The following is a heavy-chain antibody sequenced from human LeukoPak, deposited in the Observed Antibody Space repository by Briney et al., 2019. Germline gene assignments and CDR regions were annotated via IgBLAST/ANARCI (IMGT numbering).Heavy chain of an antibody. Sequence: PGGSLRLSCAASGFTFSSYSMNWVRQAPGKGLEWVSSISSSSSYIYYADSVKGRFTISRDNAKNSLYLQMNSLRAEDTAVYYCARVRDQWLVYGDYWGQGTLVAVSS. CDR3: ARVRDQWLVYGDY. CDR2: ISSSSSYI. J-gene: IGHJ4*02. V-gene: IGHV3-21*01. CDR1: GFTFSSYS. D-gene: IGHD6-19*01.